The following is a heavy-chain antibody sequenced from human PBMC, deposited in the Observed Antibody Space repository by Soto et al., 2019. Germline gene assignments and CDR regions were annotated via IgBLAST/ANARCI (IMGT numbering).Heavy chain of an antibody. J-gene: IGHJ5*01. V-gene: IGHV1-18*04. Sequence: SVKVSCKASGYTSADFGISWVRQAPGQGLEWMGWVSGNNGASNPAPKVQGRITMTLDTSAGVSYMALRSLRSDDTAIYYCVRDQKYFRVNGNWFDYWGQGTLV. CDR3: VRDQKYFRVNGNWFDY. D-gene: IGHD2-2*01. CDR1: GYTSADFG. CDR2: VSGNNGAS.